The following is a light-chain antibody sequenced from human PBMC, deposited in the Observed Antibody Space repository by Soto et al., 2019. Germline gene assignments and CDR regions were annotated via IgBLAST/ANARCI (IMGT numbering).Light chain of an antibody. CDR1: SSDVGGYNF. Sequence: QSVLTQPASASGSPGQSITISCTGTSSDVGGYNFVSWYQQHPGKAPKLMIYDVSNPPSGVSSRFSGSKSGNTASLTISGLQAEDEADYYCSSYTSSSTLDVVFGGGTQLTVL. CDR3: SSYTSSSTLDVV. V-gene: IGLV2-14*03. CDR2: DVS. J-gene: IGLJ2*01.